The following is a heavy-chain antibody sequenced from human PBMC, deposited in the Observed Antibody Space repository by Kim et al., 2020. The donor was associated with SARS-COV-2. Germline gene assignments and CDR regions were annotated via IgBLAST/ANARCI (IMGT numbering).Heavy chain of an antibody. J-gene: IGHJ3*02. D-gene: IGHD1-1*01. Sequence: GGSLRLSCGASGFTFSDSAMHWVRRASGTGLEWVGRIRSKVNGYASAYSVSVRGRFTISSDDSRNTAYLQMHSLKNEDMAADSCTRVPGTTLAFWGAFD. CDR3: TRVPGTTLAFWGAFD. V-gene: IGHV3-73*01. CDR2: IRSKVNGYAS. CDR1: GFTFSDSA.